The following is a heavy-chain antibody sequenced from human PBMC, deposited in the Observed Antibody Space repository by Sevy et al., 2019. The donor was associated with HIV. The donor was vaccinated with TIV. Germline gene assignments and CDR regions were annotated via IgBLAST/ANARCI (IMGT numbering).Heavy chain of an antibody. CDR3: ARAAYYCSTTSCYIDY. J-gene: IGHJ4*02. D-gene: IGHD2-2*02. V-gene: IGHV3-21*01. Sequence: GGSLRLSCAASGFTFSTYTMNWVRQAPGKGLEWVAAISSSSSYIYYADSVKGRFTTSRDNAKNSLYLQMNSLRVEDTAVYYCARAAYYCSTTSCYIDYWGQGTLVTVSS. CDR1: GFTFSTYT. CDR2: ISSSSSYI.